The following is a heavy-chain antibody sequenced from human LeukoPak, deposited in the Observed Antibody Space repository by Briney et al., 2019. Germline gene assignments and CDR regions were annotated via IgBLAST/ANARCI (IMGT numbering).Heavy chain of an antibody. CDR2: IYHSGST. J-gene: IGHJ4*02. CDR3: ARGDNDLTTDY. D-gene: IGHD4-11*01. CDR1: GGSISSGGYS. V-gene: IGHV4-30-2*01. Sequence: SETLSLTCAVSGGSISSGGYSWSWIRQPPGKGLEWIGYIYHSGSTYYNPSLKSRVTISVDRSKNQFSLKLSSVTAADTAVYYCARGDNDLTTDYWGQGTLVTVSS.